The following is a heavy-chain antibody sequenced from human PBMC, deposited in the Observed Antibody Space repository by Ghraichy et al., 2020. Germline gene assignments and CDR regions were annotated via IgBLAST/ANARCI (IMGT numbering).Heavy chain of an antibody. J-gene: IGHJ5*02. CDR1: GGSISSSSYY. D-gene: IGHD3-10*01. CDR3: ARPLTMVRGVTSWFDP. V-gene: IGHV4-39*01. Sequence: SETLSLTCTVSGGSISSSSYYWGWIRQPPGKGLEWIGSIYYSGSTYYNPSLKSRVTISVDTSKNQFSLKLSSVTAADTAVYYCARPLTMVRGVTSWFDPWGQGTLVTVSS. CDR2: IYYSGST.